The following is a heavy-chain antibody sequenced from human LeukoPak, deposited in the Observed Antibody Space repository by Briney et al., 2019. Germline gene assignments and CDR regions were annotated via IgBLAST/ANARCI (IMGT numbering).Heavy chain of an antibody. V-gene: IGHV5-51*01. D-gene: IGHD1-26*01. CDR2: IYPDDSDT. CDR1: GYSFTSYW. Sequence: GESLKISCKGSGYSFTSYWIGWVRQMPGKGLEWMGIIYPDDSDTRYSPSFQGQVTISADKSISTAYLQWSSLKASDTAMYYCARRPPGSYGWYYFDYWGQGTLVTVSS. J-gene: IGHJ4*02. CDR3: ARRPPGSYGWYYFDY.